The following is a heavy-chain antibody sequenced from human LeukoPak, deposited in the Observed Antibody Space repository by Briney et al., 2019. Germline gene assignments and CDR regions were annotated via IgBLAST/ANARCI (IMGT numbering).Heavy chain of an antibody. D-gene: IGHD2-15*01. CDR2: IYYSGST. V-gene: IGHV4-39*01. CDR1: GGSISSSSYY. Sequence: PSETLSLTCTVSGGSISSSSYYWGWIRQPPGKGLEWIGSIYYSGSTYYNPSLKSRVTISVDTSKSQFSLKLSSVTAADTAVYYCASSGWTALYYFDYWGQGTLVTVSS. CDR3: ASSGWTALYYFDY. J-gene: IGHJ4*02.